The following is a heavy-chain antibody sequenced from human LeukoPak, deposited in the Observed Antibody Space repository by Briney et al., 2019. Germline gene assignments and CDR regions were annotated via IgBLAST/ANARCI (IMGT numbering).Heavy chain of an antibody. J-gene: IGHJ5*02. CDR2: INAGNGNT. V-gene: IGHV1-3*03. CDR1: GGTFSSYA. Sequence: GASVKVSCKASGGTFSSYAISWVRQAPGQRLEWMGWINAGNGNTKYSQKFQGRVTITRDTSASTAYMELSSLRSEDMAVYYCARASGYDFSTSNWFDPWGQGTLVTVSS. CDR3: ARASGYDFSTSNWFDP. D-gene: IGHD5-12*01.